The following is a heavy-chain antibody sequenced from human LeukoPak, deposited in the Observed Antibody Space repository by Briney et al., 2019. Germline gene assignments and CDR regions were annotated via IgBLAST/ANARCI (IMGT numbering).Heavy chain of an antibody. V-gene: IGHV4-59*01. J-gene: IGHJ5*02. D-gene: IGHD2-2*01. CDR3: ARGIVVVPAAGAWFDP. CDR1: GGSISSYY. CDR2: IYYSGST. Sequence: PSETLSLTCTVSGGSISSYYWSWIRQPPGKGLEWIGYIYYSGSTNYNPSLKSRVTISVDTSKNQFSLKLSSVTAADTAVYYCARGIVVVPAAGAWFDPWGQGTLATVSS.